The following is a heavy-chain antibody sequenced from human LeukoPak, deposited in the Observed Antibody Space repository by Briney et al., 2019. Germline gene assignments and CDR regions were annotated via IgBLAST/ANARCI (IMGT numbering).Heavy chain of an antibody. D-gene: IGHD5-18*01. Sequence: GESLRLSCAASGFTFSSYAMHWVRQAPGKGLEWVAVIWSDGSNKYYADSVKGRFTISRDNPKNTLYLQMNSLRAEDTAVYYCAKGDTAMVLDAFDIWGQGTMVTVSS. CDR1: GFTFSSYA. J-gene: IGHJ3*02. V-gene: IGHV3-33*06. CDR3: AKGDTAMVLDAFDI. CDR2: IWSDGSNK.